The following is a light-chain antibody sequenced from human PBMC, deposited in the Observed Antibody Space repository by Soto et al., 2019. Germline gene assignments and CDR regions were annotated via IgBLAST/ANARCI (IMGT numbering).Light chain of an antibody. CDR3: CSYAASNTSV. J-gene: IGLJ1*01. Sequence: QSALTQPASVSGSPGQSITISCTGTSSDVGGYNYVSWYQQHPGKAPKLMIYAVSKRPSGVPDRFSGSKSGNTASLTISGLQAEDEADYYCCSYAASNTSVFGTGTKVTVL. CDR1: SSDVGGYNY. CDR2: AVS. V-gene: IGLV2-8*01.